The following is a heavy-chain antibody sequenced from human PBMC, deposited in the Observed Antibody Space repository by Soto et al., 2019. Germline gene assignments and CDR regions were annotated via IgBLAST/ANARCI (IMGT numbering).Heavy chain of an antibody. J-gene: IGHJ3*02. CDR1: SSYA. V-gene: IGHV6-1*01. CDR2: TYYRSKWYN. Sequence: SSYAISWVRQSPSRVLEWLGRTYYRSKWYNDYAVSVKSRITINPDTSKKQFSLQLNSVTPEDTAVYYCARDGWLLSEDAFDIWGQGTMVTVSS. CDR3: ARDGWLLSEDAFDI. D-gene: IGHD2-21*02.